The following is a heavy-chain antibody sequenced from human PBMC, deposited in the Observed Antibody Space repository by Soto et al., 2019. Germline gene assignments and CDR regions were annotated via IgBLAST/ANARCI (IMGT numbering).Heavy chain of an antibody. CDR1: GDSVSSGNYY. Sequence: QVQLQESGPGLVKPAETLSLTCTVSGDSVSSGNYYWSWIRQSPGKGLEWIGYIYDSGRTNYKPSLRSRVTMSVDMAKNQVSLKLSSVTAADPAVYYGAHRLAAGWFDPWGQGTLVTVSS. CDR2: IYDSGRT. V-gene: IGHV4-61*01. J-gene: IGHJ5*02. CDR3: AHRLAAGWFDP. D-gene: IGHD3-10*01.